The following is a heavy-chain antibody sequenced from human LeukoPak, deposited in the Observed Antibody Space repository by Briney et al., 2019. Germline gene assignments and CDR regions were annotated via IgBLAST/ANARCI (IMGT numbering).Heavy chain of an antibody. CDR2: LSGSGGGT. V-gene: IGHV3-23*01. J-gene: IGHJ4*02. CDR3: AKRGVVIRVFLVGFHKEAYYFDS. Sequence: GGSLRLSCAVSGITLSNYGMSWVRQAPGKGLEWVAGLSGSGGGTNYADSVQGRFTISRDNPKNTLYLQMNSLRAEDTAVYFCAKRGVVIRVFLVGFHKEAYYFDSWGQGTLVTVSS. D-gene: IGHD3-10*01. CDR1: GITLSNYG.